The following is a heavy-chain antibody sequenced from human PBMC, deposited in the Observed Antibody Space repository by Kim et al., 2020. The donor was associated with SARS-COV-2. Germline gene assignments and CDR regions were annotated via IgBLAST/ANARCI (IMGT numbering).Heavy chain of an antibody. CDR2: INSDGSST. V-gene: IGHV3-74*01. CDR1: GFTFSSYW. CDR3: ARGGIVVVTAGGAKGLYYYYGMDV. Sequence: GGSLRLSCAASGFTFSSYWMHWVRQAPGKGLVWVSRINSDGSSTSYADSVKGRFTISRDNAKNTLYLQMNSLRAEDTAVYYCARGGIVVVTAGGAKGLYYYYGMDVWGQGTTVTVSS. D-gene: IGHD2-21*02. J-gene: IGHJ6*02.